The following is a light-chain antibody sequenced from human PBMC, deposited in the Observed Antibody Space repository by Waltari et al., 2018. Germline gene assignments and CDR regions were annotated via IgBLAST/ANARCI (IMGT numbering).Light chain of an antibody. CDR2: KGN. CDR3: AAWDDSLSNFV. Sequence: QSVLTQPPSASGTPGQKVTISCSGGSSNIGGNYVYWYQQLPGTAPKLLTYKGNPRPSGVPDRFSGSKSGTSASLAISGLRSEDEGHYYCAAWDDSLSNFVFGTGTKVTVL. V-gene: IGLV1-47*01. CDR1: SSNIGGNY. J-gene: IGLJ1*01.